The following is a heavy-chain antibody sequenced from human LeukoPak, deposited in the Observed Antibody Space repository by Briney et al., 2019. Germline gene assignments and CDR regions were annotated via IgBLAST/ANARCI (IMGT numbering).Heavy chain of an antibody. CDR3: ARDLIVVVPATDY. D-gene: IGHD2-2*01. Sequence: PGGSLRLSCAASGFTFSNYEMNWVRQAPGKGLQWVPYIANTGDTRNYADSVKGRFTVSRGNAKNSLYLQMNSLRAEDTAVYYCARDLIVVVPATDYWGQGTLVTVSS. V-gene: IGHV3-48*03. CDR2: IANTGDTR. J-gene: IGHJ4*02. CDR1: GFTFSNYE.